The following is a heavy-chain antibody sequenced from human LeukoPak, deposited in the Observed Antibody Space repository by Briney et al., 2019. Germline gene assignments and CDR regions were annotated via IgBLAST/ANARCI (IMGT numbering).Heavy chain of an antibody. Sequence: PGGSLRLSCAASGFTFSSYEMNWVRQAPGKGLEWVSYISSSGSTIYYADSVKGRFTISRDNSKNTLYLQMNSLRAEDTAVYYCAKLLIYGGGDYFDYWGQGTLVTVSS. V-gene: IGHV3-48*03. CDR1: GFTFSSYE. CDR3: AKLLIYGGGDYFDY. J-gene: IGHJ4*02. CDR2: ISSSGSTI. D-gene: IGHD4-23*01.